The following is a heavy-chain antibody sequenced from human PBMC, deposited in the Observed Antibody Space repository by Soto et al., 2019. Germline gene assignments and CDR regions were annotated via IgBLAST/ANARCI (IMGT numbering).Heavy chain of an antibody. CDR1: QFTFRSYR. V-gene: IGHV3-7*03. CDR3: AREGPRIAARLESYGMDV. CDR2: IKQDGSEK. D-gene: IGHD6-6*01. J-gene: IGHJ6*02. Sequence: PGGTLRLACAASQFTFRSYRMSWVRQAPGEGLEWVANIKQDGSEKYYVDSVKGRFTISRDNAKNSLYLQMNSLRAEDTAVYYCAREGPRIAARLESYGMDVWGQGTTVTAP.